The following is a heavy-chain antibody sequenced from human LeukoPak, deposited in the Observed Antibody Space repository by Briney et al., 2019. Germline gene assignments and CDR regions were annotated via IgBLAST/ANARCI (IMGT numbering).Heavy chain of an antibody. CDR1: GYSFTGYY. CDR3: ARVPEPAASTYYQYYMDV. Sequence: ASVKVSCKAYGYSFTGYYIHWVRQAPGQGLEWMGWINPNSGGTSYAQKFQGWVTMTRDASISTAFMELSRLRSDDTAVYCCARVPEPAASTYYQYYMDVWGKGTTVTVSS. CDR2: INPNSGGT. V-gene: IGHV1-2*04. D-gene: IGHD2-2*01. J-gene: IGHJ6*03.